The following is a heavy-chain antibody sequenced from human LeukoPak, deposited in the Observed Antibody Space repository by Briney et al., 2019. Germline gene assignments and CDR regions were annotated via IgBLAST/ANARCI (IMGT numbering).Heavy chain of an antibody. V-gene: IGHV4-34*01. J-gene: IGHJ4*02. CDR1: GGSFSGYY. D-gene: IGHD1-26*01. Sequence: SETLSLTCAVYGGSFSGYYWSWIRQPPGKGLEWIGEINHSGSTNYNPSLKSRVTISVDTSKNQFSLKLSSVTAADTAVYYCARDLSGSYPFFDYWGQGTLVIVSS. CDR3: ARDLSGSYPFFDY. CDR2: INHSGST.